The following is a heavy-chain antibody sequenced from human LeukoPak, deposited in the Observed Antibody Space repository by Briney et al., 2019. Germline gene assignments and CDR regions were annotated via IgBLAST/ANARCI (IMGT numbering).Heavy chain of an antibody. CDR2: IRAGGTSI. D-gene: IGHD5-18*01. V-gene: IGHV3-21*04. CDR3: AKDGDSYGPYYFDY. CDR1: GFSFSSYT. J-gene: IGHJ4*02. Sequence: GGSLRLSCAASGFSFSSYTMKWVRQTPGKGLEWVSSIRAGGTSIYSADSVKGRFTISRDNARNSLYLQMNSLRVEDTAVYYCAKDGDSYGPYYFDYWGQGTLVTVSS.